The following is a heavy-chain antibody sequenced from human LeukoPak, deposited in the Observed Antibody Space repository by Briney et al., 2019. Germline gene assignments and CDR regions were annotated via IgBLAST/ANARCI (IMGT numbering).Heavy chain of an antibody. V-gene: IGHV1-2*02. CDR2: INPNSGGT. J-gene: IGHJ4*02. CDR1: GYTFTGYY. CDR3: ASTGSGSYYGLTDY. D-gene: IGHD3-10*01. Sequence: GASVKVSCKASGYTFTGYYMHWVRQAPGQGLEWMGWINPNSGGTNYAHKFQGRVTMTRDTSISTAYMELSRLRSDDTAVYYCASTGSGSYYGLTDYWGQGTLVTVSS.